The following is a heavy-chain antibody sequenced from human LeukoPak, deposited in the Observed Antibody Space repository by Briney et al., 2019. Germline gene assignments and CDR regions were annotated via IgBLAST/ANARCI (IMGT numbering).Heavy chain of an antibody. CDR1: GGSISSSSYY. V-gene: IGHV4-39*07. CDR2: IYYSGRT. D-gene: IGHD6-19*01. J-gene: IGHJ6*03. Sequence: SETLSLTCTVSGGSISSSSYYWGWIRQPPGKGLEWIGSIYYSGRTYYNPSLKSRVTISVDTSKNQFSLKLSSVTAADTAVYYCARDSSGWSYYYYYMDVWGKGTTVTVSS. CDR3: ARDSSGWSYYYYYMDV.